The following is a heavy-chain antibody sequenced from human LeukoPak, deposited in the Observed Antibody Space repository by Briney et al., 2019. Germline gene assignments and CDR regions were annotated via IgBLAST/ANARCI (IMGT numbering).Heavy chain of an antibody. Sequence: SVKVSCKASGGTFSSYAISWVRQAPGQGLEWMGGIIPIFGTANYAQKFQGRVTITADESTSTAYMELSSLRSEDTAVYYCARGTVSSIAARQRTSGGWLFDYWGQGTLVTVSS. CDR2: IIPIFGTA. V-gene: IGHV1-69*13. D-gene: IGHD6-6*01. CDR3: ARGTVSSIAARQRTSGGWLFDY. J-gene: IGHJ4*02. CDR1: GGTFSSYA.